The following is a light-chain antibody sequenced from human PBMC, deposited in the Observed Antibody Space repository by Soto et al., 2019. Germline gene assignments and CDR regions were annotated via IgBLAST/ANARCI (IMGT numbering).Light chain of an antibody. CDR2: GAV. Sequence: EVVMTQSPVTLSVSPGERATLSCRASQSVGGDLAWYQHTPGQTPRLLIYGAVTRATGVAARFSGAGSGTEFTLTVDSLQSEDVAIYYCQQYNAWPRTFGQGTKLEI. J-gene: IGKJ2*01. CDR1: QSVGGD. CDR3: QQYNAWPRT. V-gene: IGKV3-15*01.